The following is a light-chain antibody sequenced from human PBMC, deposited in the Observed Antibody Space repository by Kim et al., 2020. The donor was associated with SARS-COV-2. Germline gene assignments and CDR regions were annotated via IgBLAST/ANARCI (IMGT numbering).Light chain of an antibody. CDR2: DVS. V-gene: IGLV2-14*03. CDR3: TSYTSSSTYV. Sequence: GQSITISCDGTSSDVGAYKYVSWYQQHPGKAPKLLIYDVSDRPSGVSNRFSGSKSGNTASLTISGLQAEDEADYYCTSYTSSSTYVFGTGTKVTVL. J-gene: IGLJ1*01. CDR1: SSDVGAYKY.